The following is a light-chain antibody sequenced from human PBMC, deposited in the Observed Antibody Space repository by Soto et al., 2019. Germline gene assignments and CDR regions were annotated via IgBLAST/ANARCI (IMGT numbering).Light chain of an antibody. J-gene: IGKJ1*01. Sequence: EIVMTQSPATLSVSPGERATLSCRASQSVSSNLVGYQQKPGQAPRLLIYGASTRATGIPARFSGSGAGTEFTLTISSRQSEDFAVYYCQQYNNWPWWTFGQGTKVEIK. CDR1: QSVSSN. CDR3: QQYNNWPWWT. V-gene: IGKV3-15*01. CDR2: GAS.